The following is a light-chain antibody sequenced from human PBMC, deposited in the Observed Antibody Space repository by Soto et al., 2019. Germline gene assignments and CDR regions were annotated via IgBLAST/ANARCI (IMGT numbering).Light chain of an antibody. CDR2: GPS. J-gene: IGKJ5*01. CDR3: QHFKSFPIT. Sequence: EIVMTQSPATLSVSPGERASLSCRASQSVNRNLAWYQQKPGQAPRLLIFGPSTRATGVPGRFSGSGSGTEFTLTISSLQSEDFATYYCQHFKSFPITFGQGTRLEIK. CDR1: QSVNRN. V-gene: IGKV3-15*01.